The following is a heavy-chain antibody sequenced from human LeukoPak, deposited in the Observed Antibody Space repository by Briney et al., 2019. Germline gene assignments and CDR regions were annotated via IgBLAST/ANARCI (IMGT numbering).Heavy chain of an antibody. J-gene: IGHJ6*02. CDR1: GGSISSGGYY. CDR3: ARGRGYSGYYYFYGMDV. V-gene: IGHV4-31*03. D-gene: IGHD5-12*01. Sequence: SETLFLTCTVFGGSISSGGYYWSWIRQHPGKGLEWIGYIYYSGSTYYNPSLKSRVTISVDTSKNQFSLKLSSVTAADTAVYYCARGRGYSGYYYFYGMDVWGQGTTVTVSS. CDR2: IYYSGST.